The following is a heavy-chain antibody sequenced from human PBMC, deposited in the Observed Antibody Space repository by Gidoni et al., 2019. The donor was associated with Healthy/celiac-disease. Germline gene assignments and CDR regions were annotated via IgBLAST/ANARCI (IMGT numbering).Heavy chain of an antibody. D-gene: IGHD1-26*01. CDR3: ARDLRELFNWYFDL. J-gene: IGHJ2*01. CDR1: GGSVSSGSYY. CDR2: IYYSGST. Sequence: QVQLQESGPGLVKPSETLSLTCTVSGGSVSSGSYYWSWIRQPPGKGLEWIGYIYYSGSTNYNPSLKSRVTISVDTSKNQFSLKLSSVTAADTAVYYCARDLRELFNWYFDLWGRGTLVTVSS. V-gene: IGHV4-61*01.